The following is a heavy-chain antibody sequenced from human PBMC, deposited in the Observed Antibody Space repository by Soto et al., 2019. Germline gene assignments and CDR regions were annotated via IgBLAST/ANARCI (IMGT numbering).Heavy chain of an antibody. CDR1: GFSFSNYF. J-gene: IGHJ6*02. V-gene: IGHV3-30*18. D-gene: IGHD2-2*01. CDR2: ISYDGSNK. CDR3: AKDQYQLIRRCYGLDV. Sequence: PXVSLRLSCAACGFSFSNYFMHGVRQAPGKGLEWVAVISYDGSNKYYADSVRGRFTISRDNSKNTLFLQMNSLRPEDTAVYYCAKDQYQLIRRCYGLDVCGQRTTVTVSS.